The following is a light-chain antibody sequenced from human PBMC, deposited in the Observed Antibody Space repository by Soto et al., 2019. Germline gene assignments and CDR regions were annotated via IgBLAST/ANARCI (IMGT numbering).Light chain of an antibody. CDR2: EVT. CDR1: SGDIGSYNR. V-gene: IGLV2-14*01. J-gene: IGLJ1*01. CDR3: SSYTNISTRACV. Sequence: QSVLAQPASVSGSPGQSITISCTGTSGDIGSYNRVSWYQQHPGKAPKLIIYEVTDRPSGVSNRFSGSKSGNTASLTISGLQAEDEAEYYCSSYTNISTRACVFGTGTKVTAL.